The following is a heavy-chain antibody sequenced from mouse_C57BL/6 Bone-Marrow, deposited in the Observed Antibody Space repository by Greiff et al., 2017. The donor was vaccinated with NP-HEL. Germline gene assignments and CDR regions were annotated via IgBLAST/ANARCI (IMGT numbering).Heavy chain of an antibody. V-gene: IGHV1-26*01. J-gene: IGHJ4*01. CDR3: ASLEAYYAMDY. CDR1: GYTFTDYY. Sequence: EVQLVESGAELVKPGASVKLSCKASGYTFTDYYMNWVKQSPGQGLEWIGKINPNNGGTNDNQKFKGKATLTVDKSSSTAYMELRSLTSEDSAVYYCASLEAYYAMDYWGQGTSVTVSS. CDR2: INPNNGGT.